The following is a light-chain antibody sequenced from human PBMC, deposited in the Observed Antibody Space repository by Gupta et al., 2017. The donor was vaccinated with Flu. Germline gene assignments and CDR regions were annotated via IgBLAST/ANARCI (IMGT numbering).Light chain of an antibody. V-gene: IGKV3-15*01. J-gene: IGKJ1*01. CDR1: QSVFNN. CDR3: QQYNIWPLWT. Sequence: ATLSVSPGERGTLSCRASQSVFNNLAWYQQKPGQAPRLLIYGASTRATGIPVRFSGSGSGTEFTLTISSLQSEDLAVYYCQQYNIWPLWTFGQGTKVEIK. CDR2: GAS.